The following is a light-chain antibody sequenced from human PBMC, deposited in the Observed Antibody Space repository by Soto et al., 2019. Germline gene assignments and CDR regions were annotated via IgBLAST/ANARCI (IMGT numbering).Light chain of an antibody. J-gene: IGKJ5*01. CDR1: QSISTW. V-gene: IGKV1-5*01. CDR2: DAS. CDR3: QQYSGFIT. Sequence: DIQMTRSPSTLSASVGDRVTITCRASQSISTWLAWYQQKPGKAPNILIYDASTLDSGVPSRFSGSGSGTDFTLTISSLQPDDFATYYCQQYSGFITFGQGTRLEI.